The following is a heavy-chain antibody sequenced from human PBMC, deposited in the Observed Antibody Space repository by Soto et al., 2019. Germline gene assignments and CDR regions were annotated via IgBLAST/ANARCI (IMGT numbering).Heavy chain of an antibody. D-gene: IGHD3-3*01. V-gene: IGHV4-39*01. Sequence: SETLSLTCTVSGDSIFVSSYFLAWFRQPPGKGLEWIGSINYSGNIYYNPSLTGRMTISVDTSKNHFSLVLSSVTASDTAVHFCGRQVFAPFGQNSIDNSDQGT. J-gene: IGHJ4*02. CDR3: GRQVFAPFGQNSIDN. CDR2: INYSGNI. CDR1: GDSIFVSSYF.